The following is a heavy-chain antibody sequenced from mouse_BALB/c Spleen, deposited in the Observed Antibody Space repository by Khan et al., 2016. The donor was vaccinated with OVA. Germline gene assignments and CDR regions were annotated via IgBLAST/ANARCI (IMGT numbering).Heavy chain of an antibody. J-gene: IGHJ1*01. V-gene: IGHV3-2*02. CDR1: GYSITSDYA. D-gene: IGHD1-1*01. Sequence: EVQLQESGPGLVKPSQSLSLTCTVTGYSITSDYAWNWIRQFPGNKLEWMGYISYSGSANYNPSLKSRISITPDTSENQFFLQLNSVTTEDSATYYCARRYYYGHWYFDVWGAGTTVTVSS. CDR3: ARRYYYGHWYFDV. CDR2: ISYSGSA.